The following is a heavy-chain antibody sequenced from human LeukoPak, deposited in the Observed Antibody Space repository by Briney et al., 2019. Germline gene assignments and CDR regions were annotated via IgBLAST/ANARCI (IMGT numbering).Heavy chain of an antibody. D-gene: IGHD3-10*01. Sequence: ASVRVSCKASGYSFTSYGISWVRQAPGQGLEWMGWISAHNGNTKYAQEVQGRVTMTTDTSTSTAYMEMRSLRSDDTAVYYCARDLGNYFHFWGQGTLVTVSS. CDR1: GYSFTSYG. CDR2: ISAHNGNT. CDR3: ARDLGNYFHF. J-gene: IGHJ4*02. V-gene: IGHV1-18*01.